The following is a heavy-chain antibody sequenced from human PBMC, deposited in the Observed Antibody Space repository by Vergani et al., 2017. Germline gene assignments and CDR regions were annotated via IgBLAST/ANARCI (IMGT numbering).Heavy chain of an antibody. CDR2: INPNSGGT. CDR3: ARGYDFWSGYPPIYYYYYMDV. V-gene: IGHV1-2*02. Sequence: QVQLVQSGAEVKKPGASVKVSCKASGYTFTGYYMHWVRQAPGQGLEWMGWINPNSGGTNYAQKFQGRVTMTRDTSISTAYMELSRLRSDDTAVYYCARGYDFWSGYPPIYYYYYMDVWGKGTTVTVSS. CDR1: GYTFTGYY. D-gene: IGHD3-3*01. J-gene: IGHJ6*03.